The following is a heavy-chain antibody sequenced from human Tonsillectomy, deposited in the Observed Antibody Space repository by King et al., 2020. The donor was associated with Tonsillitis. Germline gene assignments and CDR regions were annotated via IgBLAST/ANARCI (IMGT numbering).Heavy chain of an antibody. CDR3: ARGKYDVWSGYPDYFDY. J-gene: IGHJ4*03. Sequence: VQLQQWGAGLLKPSETLSLTCAVYGGSLNDYSWSWIGQPPGKGREWIGEVSHSGSTNYNPSLKSRVSISVDTPKNQFSLKLSSVTAADTAVYYCARGKYDVWSGYPDYFDYWGRGTLVTVSS. D-gene: IGHD3-3*01. V-gene: IGHV4-34*01. CDR2: VSHSGST. CDR1: GGSLNDYS.